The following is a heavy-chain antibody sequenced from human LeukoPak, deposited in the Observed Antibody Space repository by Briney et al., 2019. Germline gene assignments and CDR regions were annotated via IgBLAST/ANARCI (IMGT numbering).Heavy chain of an antibody. CDR1: GFTLSNAW. CDR3: TTDALTPYYYDSIGYSTFDY. CDR2: IKSKTDGGTT. Sequence: PGGSLRLSCAASGFTLSNAWMSWVRQAPGKGLEWVGRIKSKTDGGTTDYAAPVKGRFTISRDDSKNTLYLQMNSLKTEDTAVYYCTTDALTPYYYDSIGYSTFDYWGQGPVVTVSS. D-gene: IGHD3-22*01. J-gene: IGHJ4*02. V-gene: IGHV3-15*01.